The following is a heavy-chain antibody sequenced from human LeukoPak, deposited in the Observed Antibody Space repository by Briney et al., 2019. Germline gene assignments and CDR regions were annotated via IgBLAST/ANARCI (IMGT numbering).Heavy chain of an antibody. V-gene: IGHV3-48*04. CDR1: GFTFSSYS. D-gene: IGHD1-26*01. Sequence: GESLRLSCSASGFTFSSYSMNWVRQAPGKGLEWISYIGSGSSITYYADSVKGRFTISRDNAKNSLYLQMNSLRGDDTAVYYCARDRSGSSYYYDAMDVWGQGTTVIVSS. J-gene: IGHJ6*02. CDR3: ARDRSGSSYYYDAMDV. CDR2: IGSGSSIT.